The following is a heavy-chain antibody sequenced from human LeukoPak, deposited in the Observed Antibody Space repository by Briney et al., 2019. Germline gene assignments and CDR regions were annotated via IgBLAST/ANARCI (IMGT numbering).Heavy chain of an antibody. Sequence: SSETLSLTCSVSGGSIRSYYWSWIRQPPGKGLEWIGYIYYSGRTNYNPSLKSRVTMSVDTSKNQFSLKLSSVTAADTAVCYCARYYDSSTYYRSDAFDVWGQGTMVTVSS. CDR3: ARYYDSSTYYRSDAFDV. CDR1: GGSIRSYY. J-gene: IGHJ3*01. D-gene: IGHD3-22*01. V-gene: IGHV4-59*01. CDR2: IYYSGRT.